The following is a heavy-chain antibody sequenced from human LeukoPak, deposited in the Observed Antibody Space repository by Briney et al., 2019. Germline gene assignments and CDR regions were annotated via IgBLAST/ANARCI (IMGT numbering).Heavy chain of an antibody. CDR3: ARGQDYGDYVRGVVWFDP. V-gene: IGHV3-21*04. CDR2: ISGSSSYI. CDR1: GFTFNSYS. D-gene: IGHD4-17*01. Sequence: GGSLRLSCAASGFTFNSYSMNWVRQAPGKGLEWVSSISGSSSYIYYADSAKRRFTISKDNAKNSLYLQMNSLSAEHTAVYYGARGQDYGDYVRGVVWFDPWGQGTLVTVSS. J-gene: IGHJ5*02.